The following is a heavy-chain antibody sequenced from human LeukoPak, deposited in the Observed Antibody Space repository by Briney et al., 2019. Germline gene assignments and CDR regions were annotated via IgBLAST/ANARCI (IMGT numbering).Heavy chain of an antibody. CDR1: GYSISSGYY. J-gene: IGHJ4*02. CDR2: IYHSGST. V-gene: IGHV4-38-2*02. D-gene: IGHD6-13*01. CDR3: ARDVSSSGFDY. Sequence: SGTLSLTCTVSGYSISSGYYWGWIRQPPGKGLEWIGSIYHSGSTYYNPSLKSRVTISVDTSKNQFSLKLSSVTAADTAVYYCARDVSSSGFDYWGQGTLVTVSS.